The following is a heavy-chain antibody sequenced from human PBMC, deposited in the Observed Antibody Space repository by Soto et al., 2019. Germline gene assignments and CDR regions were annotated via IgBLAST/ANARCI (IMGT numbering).Heavy chain of an antibody. CDR1: GGTFSSYA. Sequence: SVKVSCKASGGTFSSYAISWVRQAPGQGLEWMGGIIPIFGTANYAQKFQGRVTITADESTSTAYMELSSLRSEDTAVYYCARTNIEVYCSSTSCYLGYWGQGTLVTVSS. CDR2: IIPIFGTA. V-gene: IGHV1-69*13. J-gene: IGHJ4*02. CDR3: ARTNIEVYCSSTSCYLGY. D-gene: IGHD2-2*01.